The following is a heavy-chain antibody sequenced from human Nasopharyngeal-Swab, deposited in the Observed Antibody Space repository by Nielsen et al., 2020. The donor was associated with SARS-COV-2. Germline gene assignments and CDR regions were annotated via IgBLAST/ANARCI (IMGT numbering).Heavy chain of an antibody. D-gene: IGHD3-10*01. Sequence: GESLKISCAASGFTFSDYYMSWIRQAPGKGLEWVSSISSSSSYIFYADSVKGRFTISRDNAKKSLYLQMNSLRAEDTAVYYCARSPGSITMVRGVIMTGWFDPWGQGTLVTVSS. J-gene: IGHJ5*02. CDR2: ISSSSSYI. CDR1: GFTFSDYY. V-gene: IGHV3-11*06. CDR3: ARSPGSITMVRGVIMTGWFDP.